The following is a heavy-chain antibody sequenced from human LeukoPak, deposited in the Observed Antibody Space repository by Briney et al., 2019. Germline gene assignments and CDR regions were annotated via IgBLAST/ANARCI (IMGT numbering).Heavy chain of an antibody. Sequence: GGSLRLSCTASGFTFGDYAMSWFRQAPGKGLEWVGFIRSKAYGGTTEYAASVKGRFAISRDDSKSIAYLQMNSLKTEDTAVYYCTTGYGSGSYYSTHFDYWGQGTLVTVSS. V-gene: IGHV3-49*03. CDR2: IRSKAYGGTT. D-gene: IGHD3-10*01. J-gene: IGHJ4*02. CDR3: TTGYGSGSYYSTHFDY. CDR1: GFTFGDYA.